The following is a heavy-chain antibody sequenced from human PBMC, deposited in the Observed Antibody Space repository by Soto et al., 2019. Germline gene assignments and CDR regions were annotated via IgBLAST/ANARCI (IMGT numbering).Heavy chain of an antibody. CDR3: ARWIGYCSSTSCPGAFAI. CDR1: GFTFISDS. D-gene: IGHD2-2*03. V-gene: IGHV3-21*01. Sequence: PGGSLRLSCAASGFTFISDSMNWVRQAPGKGLEWVSSISSSSSYIYYADSVKGRFTISRDNAKNSLYLQMNSLRAEDTAVYYCARWIGYCSSTSCPGAFAIWGQETMVTVS. J-gene: IGHJ3*02. CDR2: ISSSSSYI.